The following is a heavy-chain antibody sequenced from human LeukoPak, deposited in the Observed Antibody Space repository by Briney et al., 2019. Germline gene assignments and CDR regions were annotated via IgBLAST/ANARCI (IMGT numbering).Heavy chain of an antibody. J-gene: IGHJ3*02. CDR2: IYYSGST. CDR1: GGSISSGGYY. Sequence: SETLSLTCTVSGGSISSGGYYWSWIRQHPGKGLEWIGYIYYSGSTYYNPSLKSRVTISVDTSKNQFSLKLSSVAAADTAVYYCARDEGLNGAFDIWGQGTMVIVSS. D-gene: IGHD3-22*01. V-gene: IGHV4-31*03. CDR3: ARDEGLNGAFDI.